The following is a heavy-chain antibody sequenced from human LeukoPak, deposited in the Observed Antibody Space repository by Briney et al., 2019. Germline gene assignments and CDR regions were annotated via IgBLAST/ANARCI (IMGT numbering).Heavy chain of an antibody. D-gene: IGHD2-21*02. Sequence: GGSLRLSCAASGFTVRSNYMSWVRQAPGKGLEWVSVIYSGGSTYYADSVKGRFTISRDNSKNTLFLQMNGLRAEDTAVYYCARRAYCGGDCSSVGAFDIWGQGTMVTVSS. V-gene: IGHV3-53*01. CDR3: ARRAYCGGDCSSVGAFDI. CDR1: GFTVRSNY. CDR2: IYSGGST. J-gene: IGHJ3*02.